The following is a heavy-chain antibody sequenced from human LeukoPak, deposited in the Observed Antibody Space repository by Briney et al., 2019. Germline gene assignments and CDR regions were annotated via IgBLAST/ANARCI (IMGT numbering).Heavy chain of an antibody. CDR2: ISSSGTYI. V-gene: IGHV3-21*01. Sequence: HPGGSLRLSCAASTFTFSSYNMNWVRQAPGKGLEWVSSISSSGTYIYYRDSVKGRFTISRDNAENSLYLEMNSLRVEDTAIYYCVRDRGSYRPIDYWGQGTLVTVSS. CDR3: VRDRGSYRPIDY. D-gene: IGHD1-26*01. J-gene: IGHJ4*02. CDR1: TFTFSSYN.